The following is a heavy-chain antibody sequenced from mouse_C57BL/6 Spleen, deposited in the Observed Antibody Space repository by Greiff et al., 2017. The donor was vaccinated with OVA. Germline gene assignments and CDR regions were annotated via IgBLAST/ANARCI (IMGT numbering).Heavy chain of an antibody. Sequence: VQLQQSGAELVKPGASVKMSCKASGYTFTSYWITWVKQRPGQGLEWIGDIYPGSGSTNYNEKFKSKATLTVDTSSSTAYMQLSSLTSEDSAVYYCARADYGSSPYAMDFWGQGPSVTVSS. CDR2: IYPGSGST. V-gene: IGHV1-55*01. CDR3: ARADYGSSPYAMDF. J-gene: IGHJ4*01. CDR1: GYTFTSYW. D-gene: IGHD1-1*01.